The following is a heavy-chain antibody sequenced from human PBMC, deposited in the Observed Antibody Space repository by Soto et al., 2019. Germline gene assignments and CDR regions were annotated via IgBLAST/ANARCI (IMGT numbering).Heavy chain of an antibody. CDR1: GGSISSYY. J-gene: IGHJ2*01. CDR3: ARVSAGYWYLDL. Sequence: PSETLSLTCTVSGGSISSYYWSWIRQPPGKGLEWIGYIYYSGSTNYNPSLKSRVTISVDTSKNQFSLKLSSVTAADTAVYYCARVSAGYWYLDLWGRGTLVTVSS. CDR2: IYYSGST. D-gene: IGHD6-19*01. V-gene: IGHV4-59*01.